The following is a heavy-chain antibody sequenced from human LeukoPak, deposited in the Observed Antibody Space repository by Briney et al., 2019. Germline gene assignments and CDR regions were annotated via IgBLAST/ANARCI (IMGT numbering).Heavy chain of an antibody. CDR1: GFTFSNFA. D-gene: IGHD2-15*01. J-gene: IGHJ4*02. V-gene: IGHV3-23*01. CDR2: ISGSGGST. CDR3: AKDPGYCSGGSCYSSFDY. Sequence: PGGSLRLSCAASGFTFSNFAMSWVRQAPRKGPERLSAISGSGGSTYYADSVKGRFTISRDNSKNTLYLQMNSLRAEDTAVYYCAKDPGYCSGGSCYSSFDYWGQGTLVTVSS.